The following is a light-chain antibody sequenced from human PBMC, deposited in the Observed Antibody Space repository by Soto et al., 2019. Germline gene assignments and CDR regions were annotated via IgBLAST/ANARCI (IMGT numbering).Light chain of an antibody. CDR3: QQSYSIPPWT. CDR2: AAS. V-gene: IGKV1-39*01. J-gene: IGKJ1*01. CDR1: QSINSY. Sequence: DIQMTQSPSSLSASVGDRVTITCRASQSINSYLNWYQQKPGKAPKLLIYAASTLQSGVPSRFSGSESGTDFTLTISSLQPEDFATYYCQQSYSIPPWTFGQGTKVEIK.